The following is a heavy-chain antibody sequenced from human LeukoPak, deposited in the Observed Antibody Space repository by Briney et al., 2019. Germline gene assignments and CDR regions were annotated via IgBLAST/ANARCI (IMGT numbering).Heavy chain of an antibody. CDR2: INTNTGNP. CDR3: ARVAYSSSWEAGDYYYGMDV. V-gene: IGHV7-4-1*02. Sequence: ASVKVSCKASGYTFTSYAMNWVRQAPGQGLEWMGWINTNTGNPTYAQGFTGRFVFSLDTSVSTAYLQISSLKAEDTAVYYCARVAYSSSWEAGDYYYGMDVWGQGTTVTVSS. CDR1: GYTFTSYA. D-gene: IGHD6-13*01. J-gene: IGHJ6*02.